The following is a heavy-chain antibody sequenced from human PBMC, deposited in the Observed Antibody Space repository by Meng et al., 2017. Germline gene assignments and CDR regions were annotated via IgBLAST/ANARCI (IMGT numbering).Heavy chain of an antibody. CDR2: ISWNSGSI. Sequence: GGSLRLSCAASGFTFDDYAMHWVRQAPGKGLEWVSGISWNSGSIGYADSVKGRFTISRDNAKNSLYLQMNSLRAEDMAVYYCARAPKQIVVVIRYYYYGMDVWGQGTTVTVSS. CDR3: ARAPKQIVVVIRYYYYGMDV. V-gene: IGHV3-9*03. D-gene: IGHD3-22*01. CDR1: GFTFDDYA. J-gene: IGHJ6*02.